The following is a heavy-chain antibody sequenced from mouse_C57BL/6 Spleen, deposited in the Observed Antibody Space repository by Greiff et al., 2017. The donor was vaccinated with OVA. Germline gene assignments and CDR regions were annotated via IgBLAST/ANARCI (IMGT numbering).Heavy chain of an antibody. CDR3: TGDLYYYGNYWYFDV. CDR1: GFTFSNYW. J-gene: IGHJ1*03. D-gene: IGHD1-1*01. CDR2: IRLKSDNYAT. V-gene: IGHV6-3*01. Sequence: EVKVVESGGGLVQPGGSMKLSCVASGFTFSNYWMNWVRQSPEKGLEWVAQIRLKSDNYATHYAESVKGRFTISRDDSKSSVYLQMNNLRAEDTGIYYCTGDLYYYGNYWYFDVWGTGTTVTVSS.